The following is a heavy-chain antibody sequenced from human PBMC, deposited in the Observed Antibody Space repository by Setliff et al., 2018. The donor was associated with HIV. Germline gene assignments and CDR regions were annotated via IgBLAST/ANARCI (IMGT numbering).Heavy chain of an antibody. V-gene: IGHV4-59*11. D-gene: IGHD5-18*01. J-gene: IGHJ4*02. CDR3: ASTGGYSYGFFDS. Sequence: SSETLSLTCIVSGGSIFSHYWSWIRQPPGKGLEWIGYIYYSGSTNYNPSLKSRVTISVDTSKNQFSLKLSSVTAADTAVYYCASTGGYSYGFFDSWGQGALVTVSS. CDR1: GGSIFSHY. CDR2: IYYSGST.